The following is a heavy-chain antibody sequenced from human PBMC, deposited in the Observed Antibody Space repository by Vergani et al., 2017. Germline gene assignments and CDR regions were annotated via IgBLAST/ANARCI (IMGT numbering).Heavy chain of an antibody. V-gene: IGHV4-61*02. CDR1: GGSFSTGGQS. CDR2: IYTSGAT. J-gene: IGHJ3*01. CDR3: ARDGGEYDKDALDV. D-gene: IGHD2-21*01. Sequence: QVQLQESGPGLVKPSQTLSLTCTVSGGSFSTGGQSWTWLRQSAGKGLEWIGRIYTSGATNYNPSLRSRAIMSVDGPKTQFSLKLTSVTAADTAVYYCARDGGEYDKDALDVWGQGTKVTVTS.